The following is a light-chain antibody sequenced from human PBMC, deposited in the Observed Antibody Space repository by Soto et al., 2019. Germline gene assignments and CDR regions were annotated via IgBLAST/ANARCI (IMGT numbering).Light chain of an antibody. Sequence: EIVMTHSPATLSVSPGVIATLSCSASQSISDTLAWYQQKPGQAPRLLIYGASTRAPGFPARFSGSGSGTDFTLTISSLQSEDFAVYYCQQYNNWPWTFGQGTKVDIK. CDR2: GAS. CDR3: QQYNNWPWT. V-gene: IGKV3-15*01. J-gene: IGKJ1*01. CDR1: QSISDT.